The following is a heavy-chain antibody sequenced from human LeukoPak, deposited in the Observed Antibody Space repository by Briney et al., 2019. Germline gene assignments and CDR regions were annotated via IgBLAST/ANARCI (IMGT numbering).Heavy chain of an antibody. CDR1: GFTFSSYA. Sequence: PGGSLRLSCAAPGFTFSSYAMTWVRQAPGKGLEWVSSISGSDGSTYYADSVKGRFTISRDNSKNTLYLQMNSLRAEDTAVYYCAYMRGLYYGIDYWGQGTLVTVSS. D-gene: IGHD3-10*01. V-gene: IGHV3-23*01. CDR2: ISGSDGST. J-gene: IGHJ4*02. CDR3: AYMRGLYYGIDY.